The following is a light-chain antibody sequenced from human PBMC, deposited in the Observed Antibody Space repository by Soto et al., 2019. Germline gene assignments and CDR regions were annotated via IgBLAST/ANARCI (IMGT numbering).Light chain of an antibody. Sequence: DIQMTQSPSSLSASVGDTVTITCRASQSIASYVNWYQQRPGKAPNLLIYTSTNLQSGVPSRFSGTRSRSGTDFTLTISFLQPEDFATYYCQQTYSTPFTFGQGTKLDI. CDR3: QQTYSTPFT. CDR1: QSIASY. CDR2: TST. J-gene: IGKJ2*01. V-gene: IGKV1-39*01.